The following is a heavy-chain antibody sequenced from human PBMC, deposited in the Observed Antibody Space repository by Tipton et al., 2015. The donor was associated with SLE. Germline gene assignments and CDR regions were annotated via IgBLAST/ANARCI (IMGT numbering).Heavy chain of an antibody. Sequence: TLSLTCTVSGGSISSHYWSWIRQPPGKGLEWIGYIYNSGSGNYNPSLKSRVTISVDTSKNQFSLKLSSVSAADTAVYYCARSDYYDSSGYYSDAFDTWGQGTMVTVSS. J-gene: IGHJ3*02. D-gene: IGHD3-22*01. CDR1: GGSISSHY. CDR3: ARSDYYDSSGYYSDAFDT. V-gene: IGHV4-59*11. CDR2: IYNSGSG.